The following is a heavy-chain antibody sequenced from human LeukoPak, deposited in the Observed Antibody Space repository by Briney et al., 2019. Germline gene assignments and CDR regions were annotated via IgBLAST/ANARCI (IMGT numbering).Heavy chain of an antibody. CDR2: IYYSGST. CDR1: GGSISSYY. CDR3: AKSTAEYQLLDNWFDP. J-gene: IGHJ5*02. Sequence: SETLSLTCTVSGGSISSYYWSWIRQPPGKGLEWIGYIYYSGSTNYNPSLKSRVTISVDTSKNQFSLRLSSVTAADTAVYYCAKSTAEYQLLDNWFDPWGQGTLVTVSS. D-gene: IGHD2-2*01. V-gene: IGHV4-59*01.